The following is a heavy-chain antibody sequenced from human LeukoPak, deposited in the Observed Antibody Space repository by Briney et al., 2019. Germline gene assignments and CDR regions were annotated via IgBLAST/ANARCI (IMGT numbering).Heavy chain of an antibody. J-gene: IGHJ4*02. Sequence: SVTVSCKASGYTFTSYAIHWVRQAPGQGLEWMGGIIPIFGTANYAQKFQGRVTITADESTSTAYMELSSLRSEDTAVYYCAASGSKFDYWGQGTLVTVSS. D-gene: IGHD3-10*01. CDR2: IIPIFGTA. V-gene: IGHV1-69*13. CDR1: GYTFTSYA. CDR3: AASGSKFDY.